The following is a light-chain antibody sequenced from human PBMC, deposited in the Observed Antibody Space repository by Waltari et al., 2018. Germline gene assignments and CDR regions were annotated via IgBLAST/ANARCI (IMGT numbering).Light chain of an antibody. CDR3: CSYAGSSTFYV. CDR2: EVS. Sequence: QSALTQSASVSGSPGQSITISCTGTSSDVGSYNLVSWYQHHPGKAPKHMIFEVSKRPSGVSNRFSGSKSGGTASLTISGLQAEDEADYYCCSYAGSSTFYVFGIGTKVTVL. J-gene: IGLJ1*01. CDR1: SSDVGSYNL. V-gene: IGLV2-23*02.